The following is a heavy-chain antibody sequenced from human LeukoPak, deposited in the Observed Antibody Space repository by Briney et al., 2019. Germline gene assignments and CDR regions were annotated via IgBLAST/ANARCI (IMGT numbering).Heavy chain of an antibody. D-gene: IGHD4-23*01. J-gene: IGHJ4*02. CDR1: GFTFSSYW. CDR3: AGKYGGTLDY. Sequence: PGGSLRLSCAVSGFTFSSYWMSWVRQAPGKGLEWVSAISGSGGSTYYADSVKGRFTISRDNSKNTLYLQMDSLRAEDTAVYYCAGKYGGTLDYWGQGTLVTVSS. CDR2: ISGSGGST. V-gene: IGHV3-23*01.